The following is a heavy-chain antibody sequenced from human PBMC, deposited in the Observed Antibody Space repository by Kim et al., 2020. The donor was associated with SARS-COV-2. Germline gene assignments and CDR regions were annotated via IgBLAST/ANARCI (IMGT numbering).Heavy chain of an antibody. CDR3: ASSNPAAGGFDY. D-gene: IGHD6-13*01. J-gene: IGHJ4*02. Sequence: NYNPSLKSRVTMSVDTSKNQFSLKLSSVTAADTAVYYCASSNPAAGGFDYWGQGTLVTVSS. V-gene: IGHV4-4*07.